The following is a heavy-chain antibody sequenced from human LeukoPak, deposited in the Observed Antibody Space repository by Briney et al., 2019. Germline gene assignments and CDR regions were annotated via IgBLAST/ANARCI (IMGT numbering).Heavy chain of an antibody. V-gene: IGHV3-23*01. J-gene: IGHJ4*02. CDR3: ANPIYSGDYDQFDY. CDR1: GFTFSNYA. D-gene: IGHD4-17*01. Sequence: GGSLRLSCAASGFTFSNYAMSWVRQAPGKGLEWVSTIHGSGVSTYYADSVKGRFTISRDNSKNTLYLQMNSLRAEDTTVYFCANPIYSGDYDQFDYWGQGTLVTVSS. CDR2: IHGSGVST.